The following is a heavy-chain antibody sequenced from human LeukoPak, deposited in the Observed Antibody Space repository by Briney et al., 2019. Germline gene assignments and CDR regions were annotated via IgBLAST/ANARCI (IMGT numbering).Heavy chain of an antibody. V-gene: IGHV3-30*02. CDR2: IRYDGSNK. D-gene: IGHD3-9*01. J-gene: IGHJ4*02. CDR1: GFTFSSYR. Sequence: PGGSLRLSCAASGFTFSSYRMHWVRQAPGKGLEWVAFIRYDGSNKYYADSVKGRFTISRDNSKNTLYLQMNSLRAEDTAVYYCARDYDILTGYTGNFDYWGQGTLVTVSS. CDR3: ARDYDILTGYTGNFDY.